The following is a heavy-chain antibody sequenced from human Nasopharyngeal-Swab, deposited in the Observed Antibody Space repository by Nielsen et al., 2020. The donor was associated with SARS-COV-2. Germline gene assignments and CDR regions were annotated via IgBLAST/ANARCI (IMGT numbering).Heavy chain of an antibody. CDR3: ASSPELGLQDY. Sequence: VRQMPGKGLEWVAVIWYDGSNKYYADSVKGRFTISRDNSKSTLYLQMNSLRAEDTAVYYCASSPELGLQDYWGQGTLVTVSS. J-gene: IGHJ4*02. CDR2: IWYDGSNK. V-gene: IGHV3-33*01. D-gene: IGHD4-11*01.